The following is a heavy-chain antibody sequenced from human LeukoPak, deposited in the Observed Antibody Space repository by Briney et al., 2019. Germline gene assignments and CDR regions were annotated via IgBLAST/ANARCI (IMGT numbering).Heavy chain of an antibody. CDR1: GFTFSSYT. D-gene: IGHD2-2*01. CDR3: ARDLVYCSATSCQDY. CDR2: ISWNGGSI. J-gene: IGHJ4*02. Sequence: TGRSRRLSCVTSGFTFSSYTMHSVRQAPGNGLEWVVVISWNGGSINYADSVKGRFTISRDDSKNTLYLQMNSLSAEDTAVYYCARDLVYCSATSCQDYWGQGTLVTVSS. V-gene: IGHV3-30-3*01.